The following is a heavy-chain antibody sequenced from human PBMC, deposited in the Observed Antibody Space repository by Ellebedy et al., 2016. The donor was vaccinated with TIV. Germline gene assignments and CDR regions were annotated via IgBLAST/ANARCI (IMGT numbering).Heavy chain of an antibody. CDR2: MYHSGST. CDR3: ARDRITSQDTVLGT. J-gene: IGHJ5*02. D-gene: IGHD3-16*01. CDR1: GGAITSDSYY. V-gene: IGHV4-39*07. Sequence: SETLSLXXIVSGGAITSDSYYWGWIRQPPGKGLEWIGSMYHSGSTYSNPSLKSRATISVDTSKNQFSLKLSSVTAADTAVYYCARDRITSQDTVLGTWGQGTLVTVSS.